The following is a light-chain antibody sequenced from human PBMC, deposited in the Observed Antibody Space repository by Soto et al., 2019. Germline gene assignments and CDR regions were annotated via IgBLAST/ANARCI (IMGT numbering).Light chain of an antibody. CDR1: SSDVGDYTY. CDR3: SSYTSSSTVV. CDR2: EVS. V-gene: IGLV2-14*01. J-gene: IGLJ1*01. Sequence: QSALTQPASVSGSPGQSIAISCTGTSSDVGDYTYVSWYQQHPGKAPKLMIYEVSNRPSGVSNRFSGSKSGNTASLTISGLQAEDEGDYYCSSYTSSSTVVFGTGTKLTVL.